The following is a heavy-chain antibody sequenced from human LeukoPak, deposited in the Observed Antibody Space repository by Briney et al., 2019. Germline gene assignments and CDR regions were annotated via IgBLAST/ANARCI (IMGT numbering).Heavy chain of an antibody. J-gene: IGHJ4*02. CDR1: GYTFTGYS. D-gene: IGHD4-17*01. V-gene: IGHV1-2*02. CDR3: RTDRYGDYGDYIDY. Sequence: AAVKVSCKAAGYTFTGYSMHWVRQAPAQEREWMGWINPNSGGTNYAQKFQGRVTMTRDTSISTAYMELSRLRSDDTAVYYCRTDRYGDYGDYIDYWGQGTLVTVSS. CDR2: INPNSGGT.